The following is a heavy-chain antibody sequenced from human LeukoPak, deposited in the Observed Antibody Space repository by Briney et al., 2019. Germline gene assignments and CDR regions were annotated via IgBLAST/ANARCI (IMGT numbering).Heavy chain of an antibody. Sequence: SQTLSHTCTVSGDSISSGGYYWSWIRQPPGKSLEWIGYIYHSGSTYYNPSLKSRVTISVDRSKNQFSLKLSSVTAADTAVYYCARDGVVGATLDYWGQGTLVTVSS. V-gene: IGHV4-30-2*01. J-gene: IGHJ4*02. CDR2: IYHSGST. CDR1: GDSISSGGYY. CDR3: ARDGVVGATLDY. D-gene: IGHD1-26*01.